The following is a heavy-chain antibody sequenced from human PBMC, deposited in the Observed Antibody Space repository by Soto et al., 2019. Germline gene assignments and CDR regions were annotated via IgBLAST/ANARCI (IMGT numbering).Heavy chain of an antibody. CDR3: ARAVPSGYSYGYSDY. V-gene: IGHV4-59*01. D-gene: IGHD5-18*01. Sequence: PSETLSLTCTVSGGSISSYYWSWIRQPPGKGLEWIGYIYYSGSTNYNPSLKSRVTISVDTSKNQFSLKLSSVTAADTAVYYCARAVPSGYSYGYSDYWGEGTLVTVSS. CDR1: GGSISSYY. J-gene: IGHJ4*02. CDR2: IYYSGST.